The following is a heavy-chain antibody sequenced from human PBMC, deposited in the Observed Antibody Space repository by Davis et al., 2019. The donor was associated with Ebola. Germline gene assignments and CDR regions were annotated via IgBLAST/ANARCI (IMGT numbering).Heavy chain of an antibody. D-gene: IGHD5-18*01. CDR1: GGSISSGGYY. Sequence: SETLSLTCTVSGGSISSGGYYWSWIRQHPGKGLEWIGYIYYSGSTYYNPSLKSRVTISVDTSKNQFSLKLSSVTAADTAVYYCARGGIQLWLMDYYYYGMDVWGQGTTVTVSS. CDR2: IYYSGST. J-gene: IGHJ6*02. CDR3: ARGGIQLWLMDYYYYGMDV. V-gene: IGHV4-31*03.